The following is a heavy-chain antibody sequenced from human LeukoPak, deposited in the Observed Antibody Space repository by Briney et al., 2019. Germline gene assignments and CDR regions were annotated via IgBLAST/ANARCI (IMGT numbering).Heavy chain of an antibody. V-gene: IGHV1-2*02. CDR1: GYTFTGYY. CDR2: INPNSGGT. CDR3: ARDPGSSSSPFDP. J-gene: IGHJ5*02. D-gene: IGHD6-13*01. Sequence: ASVKVSCKASGYTFTGYYMHWVRQAPGQGLEWMGWINPNSGGTNYAQKFQGRVTMTRDTSISTAYMELSRLRSDDTAVYYCARDPGSSSSPFDPWDQGTLVTVSS.